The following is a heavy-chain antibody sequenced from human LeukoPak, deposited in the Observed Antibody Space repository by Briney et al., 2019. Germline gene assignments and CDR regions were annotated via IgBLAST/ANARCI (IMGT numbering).Heavy chain of an antibody. CDR2: ITDSGRKT. D-gene: IGHD4-17*01. V-gene: IGHV3-23*01. J-gene: IGHJ4*02. Sequence: GGSLGLSCAASGFTFSSYSMNWVRQASGKGLEWVSGITDSGRKTYYADSVKGRFSISRDNSKNTVYLQMSDLRAEDTAVYYCAKITKATTPNYWGQGTLVTVSS. CDR3: AKITKATTPNY. CDR1: GFTFSSYS.